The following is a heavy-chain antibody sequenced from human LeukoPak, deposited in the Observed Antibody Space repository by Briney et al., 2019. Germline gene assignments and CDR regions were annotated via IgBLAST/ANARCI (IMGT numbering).Heavy chain of an antibody. Sequence: SETLSLTCTVSGGSISSGGYYWSWIRQHLGKGLEWIGYIYYSGSTYYNPSLKSRVTISVDMSKNQFSLKLSSVTAADTAVYYCARLTIFGVVPNWFDPWGQGTLVTVSS. V-gene: IGHV4-31*03. CDR2: IYYSGST. J-gene: IGHJ5*02. D-gene: IGHD3-3*01. CDR3: ARLTIFGVVPNWFDP. CDR1: GGSISSGGYY.